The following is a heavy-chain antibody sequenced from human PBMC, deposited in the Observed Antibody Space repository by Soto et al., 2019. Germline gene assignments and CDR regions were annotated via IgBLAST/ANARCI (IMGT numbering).Heavy chain of an antibody. J-gene: IGHJ6*02. D-gene: IGHD3-10*01. Sequence: VASVKVSCKASGFTFTSSAVQWVRQARGQRLEWIGWIVVGSGNTNYAQKFQERVTITRDMSTSTAYMELSSLRSEDTAVYYCAADRVRSRLGYYYYGMDVWGQGTTVTVSS. CDR1: GFTFTSSA. CDR3: AADRVRSRLGYYYYGMDV. V-gene: IGHV1-58*01. CDR2: IVVGSGNT.